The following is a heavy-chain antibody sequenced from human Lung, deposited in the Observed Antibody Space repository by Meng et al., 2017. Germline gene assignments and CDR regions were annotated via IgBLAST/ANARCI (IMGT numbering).Heavy chain of an antibody. V-gene: IGHV3-74*01. D-gene: IGHD5-24*01. CDR3: GRSDGYIRD. CDR1: GFTFSTNW. J-gene: IGHJ4*02. CDR2: INTDGSST. Sequence: EVQLVESGGGVVQPGGSLRLYCAASGFTFSTNWMHWARQAPGKGLVWVSHINTDGSSTNYADSVKGRFTISRDNAKNTLYLQMNSLRAEDTAVYYCGRSDGYIRDWGQGTLVTVSS.